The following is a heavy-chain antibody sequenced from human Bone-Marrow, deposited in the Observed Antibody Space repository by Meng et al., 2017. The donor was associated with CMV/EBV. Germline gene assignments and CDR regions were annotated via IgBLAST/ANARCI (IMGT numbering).Heavy chain of an antibody. Sequence: SVKVSCKASGGTFSSYAISWVRQAPGQGLEWMGGIIPIFGTANYAQKFQGRVTITTDESTSTAYMELSSLRSEDTAAYYCARASGVNIVVVPAAAMGPYYYYGMDVWGQGNTVTVYS. CDR1: GGTFSSYA. J-gene: IGHJ6*01. V-gene: IGHV1-69*05. D-gene: IGHD2-2*01. CDR2: IIPIFGTA. CDR3: ARASGVNIVVVPAAAMGPYYYYGMDV.